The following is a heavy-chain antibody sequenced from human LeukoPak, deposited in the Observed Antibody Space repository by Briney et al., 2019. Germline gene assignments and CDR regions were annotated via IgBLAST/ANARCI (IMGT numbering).Heavy chain of an antibody. Sequence: GGSLRLSCAASGFTFSSYSMKWVRQAPGKGLEWVSSISSSSSYIYYADSVKGRFTISRDNAKNSLYLQMNSLRAEDTAVYYCARDSLDGGATDYWGQGTLVTVSS. V-gene: IGHV3-21*01. CDR1: GFTFSSYS. CDR3: ARDSLDGGATDY. J-gene: IGHJ4*02. CDR2: ISSSSSYI. D-gene: IGHD1-1*01.